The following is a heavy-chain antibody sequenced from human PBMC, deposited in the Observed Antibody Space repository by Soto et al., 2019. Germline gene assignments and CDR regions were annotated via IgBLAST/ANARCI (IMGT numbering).Heavy chain of an antibody. Sequence: GGSLRLSCAASGFTFSSYAMSWVRQATGKGLEWVSAISGSGGSTYYADSVKGRFTISRDNSKNTLYLQMNSLRAEDTAVYYCAKIGSSVGARIAVAGSVDYWGQGTLVTVSS. J-gene: IGHJ4*02. CDR3: AKIGSSVGARIAVAGSVDY. CDR2: ISGSGGST. CDR1: GFTFSSYA. D-gene: IGHD6-19*01. V-gene: IGHV3-23*01.